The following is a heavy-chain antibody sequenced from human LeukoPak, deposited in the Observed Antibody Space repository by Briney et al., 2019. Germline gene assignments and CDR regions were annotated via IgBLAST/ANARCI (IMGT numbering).Heavy chain of an antibody. J-gene: IGHJ4*02. D-gene: IGHD3-10*01. CDR2: ISSSGST. Sequence: PSETLSLTCTVSGDSISSGDYYWSWIRQPAGKGLEWIGRISSSGSTNYNPSLKSRVTISVDTSKNQFSLKLSSVTAADTAMYYCASLYYYGSGSYQNRGWGFFDYWGQGTLVTVSS. V-gene: IGHV4-61*02. CDR1: GDSISSGDYY. CDR3: ASLYYYGSGSYQNRGWGFFDY.